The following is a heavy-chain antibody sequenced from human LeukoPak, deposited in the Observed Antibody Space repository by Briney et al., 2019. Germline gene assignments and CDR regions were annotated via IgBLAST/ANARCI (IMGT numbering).Heavy chain of an antibody. D-gene: IGHD5-24*01. CDR2: ISGSGGST. J-gene: IGHJ3*02. CDR3: AKGTLGMVAFDI. CDR1: GFTFSSYA. V-gene: IGHV3-23*01. Sequence: QAGGSLRLSCAASGFTFSSYAMSWVRQAPGKGLEWVSAISGSGGSTYYADSVKGRFTISRDNSKNTLYLQMNSLRAEDTAVYYCAKGTLGMVAFDIWGQGTMVTVSS.